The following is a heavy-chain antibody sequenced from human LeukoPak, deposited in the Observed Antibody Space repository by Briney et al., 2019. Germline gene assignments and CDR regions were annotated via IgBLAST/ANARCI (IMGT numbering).Heavy chain of an antibody. V-gene: IGHV3-7*01. Sequence: PGGSLRLSCAASGFTFSSYWMSWVRQAPGKGLEWVANIKQDGSEKCYVDSVKGRFTISRDNTKNSLYLQMNSLRAEDTAVYYCARDERGSYGYGGQYYYYYYMDVWGKGTTVTVSS. CDR2: IKQDGSEK. CDR3: ARDERGSYGYGGQYYYYYYMDV. D-gene: IGHD5-18*01. J-gene: IGHJ6*03. CDR1: GFTFSSYW.